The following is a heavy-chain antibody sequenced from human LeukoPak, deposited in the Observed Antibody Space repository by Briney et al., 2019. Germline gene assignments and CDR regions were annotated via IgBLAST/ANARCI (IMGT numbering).Heavy chain of an antibody. V-gene: IGHV1-46*01. Sequence: ASVKVSCKASGYSFTSNYIHWVRQAPGQGLEWMGMIYPRDGSTSYAQKFQGRVTMTRDTSTSTVHMELSGLRSEDTAVYYCARDQEAFDYWGQGTLVTVSS. CDR1: GYSFTSNY. J-gene: IGHJ4*02. CDR3: ARDQEAFDY. CDR2: IYPRDGST.